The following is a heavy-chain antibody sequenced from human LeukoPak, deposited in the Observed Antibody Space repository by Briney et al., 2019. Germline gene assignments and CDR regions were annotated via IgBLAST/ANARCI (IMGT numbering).Heavy chain of an antibody. D-gene: IGHD3-3*01. CDR2: IIPIFGTA. V-gene: IGHV1-69*01. J-gene: IGHJ6*02. CDR3: ARSDDFWSGYDYGMDV. Sequence: SVTVSCKASGGTFSSYAISWVRQAPGQGLEWMGGIIPIFGTANYAQKFQGRVTITADESTSTAYMELSSLRSEDTAVYYCARSDDFWSGYDYGMDVWGQGTTVTVSS. CDR1: GGTFSSYA.